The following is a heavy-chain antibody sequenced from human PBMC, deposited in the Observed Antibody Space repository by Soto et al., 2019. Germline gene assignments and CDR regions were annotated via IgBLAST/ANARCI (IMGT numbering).Heavy chain of an antibody. CDR1: GFIFTTNS. J-gene: IGHJ4*02. Sequence: LRLSCVTSGFIFTTNSMNWVRQVPEKGLQWLSSISSSGTFKSYGDSVKGRFTISRDNAKNSLFLEMNNLRGEDTGLYYCARDPPHGGTSSWDADSWGLRTLVTVSS. CDR3: ARDPPHGGTSSWDADS. CDR2: ISSSGTFK. D-gene: IGHD2-15*01. V-gene: IGHV3-21*01.